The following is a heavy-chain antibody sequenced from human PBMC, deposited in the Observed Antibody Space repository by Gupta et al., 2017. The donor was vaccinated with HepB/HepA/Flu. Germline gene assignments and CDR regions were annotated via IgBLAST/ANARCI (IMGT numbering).Heavy chain of an antibody. V-gene: IGHV1-69*01. J-gene: IGHJ5*02. CDR3: ARGHFTSRYCSSTSCYVAVDP. Sequence: MGGIIPIFGTANYAQKFQGRVTITADESTSTAYMELSSLRSEDTAVYYCARGHFTSRYCSSTSCYVAVDPWGQGTLVTVSS. CDR2: IIPIFGTA. D-gene: IGHD2-2*01.